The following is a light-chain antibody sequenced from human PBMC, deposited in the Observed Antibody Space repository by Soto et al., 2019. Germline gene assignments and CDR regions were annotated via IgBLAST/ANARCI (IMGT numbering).Light chain of an antibody. V-gene: IGKV1-5*03. CDR1: QTIRNG. CDR2: KAS. Sequence: DIQMTQSPSTLSASVGDRVTITCRASQTIRNGLAWYQQRPGKAPSLLIYKASTLESGVSSRFSGSGSGTEFTLTISSLQPDDFATYYCQHYNSYPYTFGQGTQLEIK. CDR3: QHYNSYPYT. J-gene: IGKJ2*01.